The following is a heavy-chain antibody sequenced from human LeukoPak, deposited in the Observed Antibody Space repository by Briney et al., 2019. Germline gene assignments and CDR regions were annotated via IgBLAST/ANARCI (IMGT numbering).Heavy chain of an antibody. V-gene: IGHV4-34*01. D-gene: IGHD4-11*01. J-gene: IGHJ4*02. Sequence: SETLSLTCAVYGGSFSGYYWSWIRQPPGKGLEWIGEINHSGSTNYNPSVKSRVTISVDTSKNQFSLKLSSVTAADTAVYYCASGLQLDYWGQGTLVTVSS. CDR2: INHSGST. CDR3: ASGLQLDY. CDR1: GGSFSGYY.